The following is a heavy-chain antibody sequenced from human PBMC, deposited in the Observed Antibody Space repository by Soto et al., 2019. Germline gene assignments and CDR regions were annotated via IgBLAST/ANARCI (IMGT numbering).Heavy chain of an antibody. V-gene: IGHV4-38-2*01. D-gene: IGHD6-13*01. CDR1: GYSISSGYY. CDR2: TYYGASS. Sequence: SETLSLTCAVSGYSISSGYYWGWIRQPPGKGLEWLGTTYYGASSYYNPSLRSRITILLDASTNQLSLKLSSVTAADTAVYFCVRVAGSASWYETDSWGQGILVTVS. CDR3: VRVAGSASWYETDS. J-gene: IGHJ4*02.